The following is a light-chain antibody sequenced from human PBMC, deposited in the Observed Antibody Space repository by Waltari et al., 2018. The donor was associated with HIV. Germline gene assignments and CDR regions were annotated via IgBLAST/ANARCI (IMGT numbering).Light chain of an antibody. Sequence: QAVVTQEPSLTVSPGGTVTLTCGSSSGPVTSGHHPYWFQQRPGQAPRTLIYDTTYKHSWTPARFSGSLLGGKAALTLSGAQPEDEADYYCLLSYAGSRPVVFGGGTKQTVL. CDR3: LLSYAGSRPVV. CDR1: SGPVTSGHH. CDR2: DTT. V-gene: IGLV7-46*01. J-gene: IGLJ2*01.